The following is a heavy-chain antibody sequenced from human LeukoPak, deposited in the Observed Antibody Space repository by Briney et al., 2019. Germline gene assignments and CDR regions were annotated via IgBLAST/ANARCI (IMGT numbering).Heavy chain of an antibody. V-gene: IGHV4-39*01. CDR2: IYYSGST. CDR1: GGSISSSSYY. CDR3: ARRDRWYHDAFDI. J-gene: IGHJ3*02. D-gene: IGHD6-13*01. Sequence: PSETLSLTCTVSGGSISSSSYYWGWIRQPPGKGAEWIGSIYYSGSTYYHPSLKSRVTISVHTSKNQFSLKLSSVTAADTAVYYCARRDRWYHDAFDIWGQGTMVTVSS.